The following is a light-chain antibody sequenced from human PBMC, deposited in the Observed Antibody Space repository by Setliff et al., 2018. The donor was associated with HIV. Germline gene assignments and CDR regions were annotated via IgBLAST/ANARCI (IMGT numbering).Light chain of an antibody. CDR3: QQHASSPRT. CDR1: QSVSSSY. Sequence: EIVLTQSPGTLSLSPGERATLSCRASQSVSSSYLVWYQQKPGQAPRLLIYAASTRATGIPDRFSGIGSGTDFTLTISRLEPEDFAVYYCQQHASSPRTFGQGTKVDTK. J-gene: IGKJ1*01. CDR2: AAS. V-gene: IGKV3-20*01.